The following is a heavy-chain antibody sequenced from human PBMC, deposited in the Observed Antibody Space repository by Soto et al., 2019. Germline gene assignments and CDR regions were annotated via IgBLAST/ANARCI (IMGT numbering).Heavy chain of an antibody. CDR1: GFTFSSNS. CDR3: ARGGSGFGDALASDY. D-gene: IGHD3-10*01. Sequence: EVELVESGGGLVKPGGSLRLSCAASGFTFSSNSMNWVRQAPGKGLEWVSSISSSSSYIYYADSVKGRFTISRDNAKNSLYLQMNSLRAEDTAVYYCARGGSGFGDALASDYWGQGTLVTVSS. CDR2: ISSSSSYI. V-gene: IGHV3-21*01. J-gene: IGHJ4*02.